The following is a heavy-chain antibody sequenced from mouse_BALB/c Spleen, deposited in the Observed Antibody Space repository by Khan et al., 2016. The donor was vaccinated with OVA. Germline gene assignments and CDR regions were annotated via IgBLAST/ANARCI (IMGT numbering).Heavy chain of an antibody. CDR3: AKGVWSFYFALDY. V-gene: IGHV2-6-5*01. Sequence: VELVESGPGLVAPSQNLSITCTVSGFSLTDYGVSWIRQPPGKGLEWLGVIWGGGTTYYNSALKSRLSISKDNSKSQVFLKLNSLQTDDTAMDYCAKGVWSFYFALDYWGQGTSVTVSS. CDR1: GFSLTDYG. CDR2: IWGGGTT. J-gene: IGHJ4*01.